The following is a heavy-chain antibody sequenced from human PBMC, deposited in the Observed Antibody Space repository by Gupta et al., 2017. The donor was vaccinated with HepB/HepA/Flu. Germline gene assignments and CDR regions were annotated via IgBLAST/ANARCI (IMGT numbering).Heavy chain of an antibody. Sequence: QVQLVESGGGVVQPGRSLRLSCAASGFTFSSYAMHWVRQAPGKGLEWVAVISYDGSNKYYADSVKGRFTISRDNSKNTLYLQMNSLRAEDTAVYYCARDGVSSPDYWGQGTMVTVSS. V-gene: IGHV3-30-3*01. J-gene: IGHJ4*02. CDR1: GFTFSSYA. CDR2: ISYDGSNK. D-gene: IGHD6-6*01. CDR3: ARDGVSSPDY.